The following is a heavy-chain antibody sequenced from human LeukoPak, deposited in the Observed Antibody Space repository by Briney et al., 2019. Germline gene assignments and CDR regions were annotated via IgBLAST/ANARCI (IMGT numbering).Heavy chain of an antibody. CDR3: AREYCSSTSCFPNWFDP. V-gene: IGHV3-7*01. CDR2: IKETGSER. CDR1: GFTFSTYW. D-gene: IGHD2-2*01. Sequence: HPGGSLRLSCAASGFTFSTYWMTWVRQAPGKGLEWVANIKETGSERNYVDSVRGRFTISRGNAENSLYLQMNSLRAEDTAVYYCAREYCSSTSCFPNWFDPWGQGTLVTVSS. J-gene: IGHJ5*02.